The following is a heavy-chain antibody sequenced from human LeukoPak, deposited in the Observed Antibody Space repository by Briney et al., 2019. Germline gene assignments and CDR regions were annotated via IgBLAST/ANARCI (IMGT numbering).Heavy chain of an antibody. V-gene: IGHV4-59*01. D-gene: IGHD1-26*01. Sequence: SETLSLTCSVSGGSINSYYWSWIRQPPGKGLEWYGYIYYSGTTNYNPSLRSRVTMLVDTSKNQFTLKLSSVTAADTAVYYCARAEVGATIWFDPWGQGTLVTVSS. CDR3: ARAEVGATIWFDP. CDR1: GGSINSYY. J-gene: IGHJ5*02. CDR2: IYYSGTT.